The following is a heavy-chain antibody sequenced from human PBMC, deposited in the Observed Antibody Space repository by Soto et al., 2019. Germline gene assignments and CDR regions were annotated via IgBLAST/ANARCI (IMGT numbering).Heavy chain of an antibody. V-gene: IGHV3-33*01. CDR1: GFTFSSYG. D-gene: IGHD2-15*01. J-gene: IGHJ4*02. CDR3: ARDLRDVVVVAATKGIGY. Sequence: PGGSLRLSCAASGFTFSSYGMHWVRQAPGKGLEWVAVIWYDGSNKYYADSVKGRFTISRDNSKNTLYLQMNSLRAEDTAVYYCARDLRDVVVVAATKGIGYWGQGTLVTVYS. CDR2: IWYDGSNK.